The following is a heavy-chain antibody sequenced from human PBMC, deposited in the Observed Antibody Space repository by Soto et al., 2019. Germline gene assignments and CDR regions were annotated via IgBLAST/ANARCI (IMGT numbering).Heavy chain of an antibody. CDR2: IYYSGTT. Sequence: QVQLQESGPGLVKPSQTLSLTCTVSGGSISSGGYYWSWIRQHPGKGLEWIGYIYYSGTTYDNPSLKSRVTISVDTSKNQFSLRLSSVTAADTAMYHCARKATVTTCFDYWGQGTLVTVSS. V-gene: IGHV4-31*03. CDR3: ARKATVTTCFDY. D-gene: IGHD4-17*01. CDR1: GGSISSGGYY. J-gene: IGHJ4*02.